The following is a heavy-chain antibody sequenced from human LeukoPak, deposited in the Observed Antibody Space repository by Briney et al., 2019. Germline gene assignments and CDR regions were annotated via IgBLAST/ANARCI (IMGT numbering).Heavy chain of an antibody. J-gene: IGHJ5*02. CDR1: GYTFTGYY. CDR2: INPNSGGT. D-gene: IGHD2-15*01. V-gene: IGHV1-2*06. Sequence: ASVKVSCKAAGYTFTGYYMFWVRQALGQGLEWMGRINPNSGGTIYAQKFLGRVTMTMDTSISTAYMELSRLRSDDTAVYYCARGYCSGGSCYSVENWFDPWGQGTLVTVSS. CDR3: ARGYCSGGSCYSVENWFDP.